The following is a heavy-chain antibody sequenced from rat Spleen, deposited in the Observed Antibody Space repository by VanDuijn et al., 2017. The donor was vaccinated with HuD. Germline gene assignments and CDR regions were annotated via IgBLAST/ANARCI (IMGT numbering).Heavy chain of an antibody. CDR3: ARGAY. J-gene: IGHJ3*01. CDR1: GFSLTSYT. CDR2: ISSGGST. Sequence: QVQLKESGPGLVQPSQTLSLTCTVSGFSLTSYTVSWVRQPPGKGLEWIAAISSGGSTYYNSALKSRLSISRDTSKSQGFLKMNSLQTEDTAMYFCARGAYWGQGTLVTVSS. V-gene: IGHV2-6*01.